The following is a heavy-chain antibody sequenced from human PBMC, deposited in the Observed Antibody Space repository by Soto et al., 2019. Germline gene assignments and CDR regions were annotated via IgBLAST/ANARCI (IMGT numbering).Heavy chain of an antibody. V-gene: IGHV1-69*13. CDR1: GGTFSSYA. J-gene: IGHJ5*02. D-gene: IGHD3-3*01. CDR3: ARVDTILGWFDP. Sequence: SVKVSCKASGGTFSSYAISWVRQAPGQGLEWMGGIIPIFGTANYAQKFQGRVTITADESTSTAYMGLSSLRSEDTAVYYCARVDTILGWFDPWGQGTLVTVSS. CDR2: IIPIFGTA.